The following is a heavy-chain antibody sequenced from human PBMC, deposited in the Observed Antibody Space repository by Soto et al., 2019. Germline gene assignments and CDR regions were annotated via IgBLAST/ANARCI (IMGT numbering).Heavy chain of an antibody. CDR2: INMDGTST. CDR3: ARGGLGSFLLDY. CDR1: GFTFSSYW. Sequence: EVQLVESGGGSVQPGGSLTVSCVASGFTFSSYWVHWVRQVTGKGLVWVSRINMDGTSTNYVVSVKGRFAISRDNAKNTVYLQMNSLRAEDTAVYYCARGGLGSFLLDYWGQGTLVTVSS. V-gene: IGHV3-74*01. D-gene: IGHD3-10*01. J-gene: IGHJ4*02.